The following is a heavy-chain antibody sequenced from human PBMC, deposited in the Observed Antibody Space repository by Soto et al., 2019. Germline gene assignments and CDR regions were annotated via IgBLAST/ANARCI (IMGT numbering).Heavy chain of an antibody. D-gene: IGHD6-19*01. Sequence: SETLSLTCTVSGGSISSSSHYWGWIRQPPGKGLEWIGYIYYSGSTNYNPSLKSRVAISVDTSKNQFSLKLSSVTAADTAVYYCARSTDSSGWRFDYWGQGTQVTVSS. J-gene: IGHJ4*02. CDR1: GGSISSSSHY. CDR3: ARSTDSSGWRFDY. V-gene: IGHV4-61*05. CDR2: IYYSGST.